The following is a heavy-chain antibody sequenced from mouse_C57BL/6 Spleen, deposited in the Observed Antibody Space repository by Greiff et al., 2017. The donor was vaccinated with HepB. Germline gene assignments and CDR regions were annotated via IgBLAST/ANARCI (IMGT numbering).Heavy chain of an antibody. CDR2: IHPNSGST. CDR1: GYTFTSYW. V-gene: IGHV1-64*01. CDR3: AQEGGYYYGGYYFDY. J-gene: IGHJ2*01. D-gene: IGHD1-1*01. Sequence: QVQLQQPGAELVKPGASVKLSCKASGYTFTSYWMHWVKQRPGQGLEWIGMIHPNSGSTNYNEKFKSKATLTVDKSSSTAYMQLSSLTSEDSAVYYCAQEGGYYYGGYYFDYWGHSTTLTVSS.